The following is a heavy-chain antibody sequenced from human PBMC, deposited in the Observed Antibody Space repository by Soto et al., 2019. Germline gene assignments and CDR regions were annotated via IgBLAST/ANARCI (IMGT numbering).Heavy chain of an antibody. Sequence: QVQLVQSGAEVKKPGSSVKVSCKASGGTFSSYAISWVRQAPGQGLEWMGGIIPIFGTANYAQKFQGRVTITADESTSTAYMELSSLRSEDMAVYYCAREDIVVVPAAIDYYYYYGMDVWGQGTTVTVS. V-gene: IGHV1-69*01. CDR1: GGTFSSYA. CDR3: AREDIVVVPAAIDYYYYYGMDV. CDR2: IIPIFGTA. D-gene: IGHD2-2*01. J-gene: IGHJ6*02.